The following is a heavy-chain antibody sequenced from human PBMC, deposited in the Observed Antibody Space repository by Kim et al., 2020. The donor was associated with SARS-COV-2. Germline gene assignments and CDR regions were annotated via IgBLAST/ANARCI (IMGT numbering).Heavy chain of an antibody. CDR3: ARPVLPFCFFDS. Sequence: YTSLKSRVSMSVDTSENQLSLRLSSLTAADTAIYYCARPVLPFCFFDSWGQGTLVTVSS. V-gene: IGHV4-61*07. D-gene: IGHD3-3*01. J-gene: IGHJ4*02.